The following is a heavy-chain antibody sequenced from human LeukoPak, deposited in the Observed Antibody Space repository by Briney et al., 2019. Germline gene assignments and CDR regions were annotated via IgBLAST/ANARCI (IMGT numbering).Heavy chain of an antibody. J-gene: IGHJ4*02. CDR1: GFTFRNFA. Sequence: TGGSLRLSCAASGFTFRNFAMSWVRQAPGKGLEWVSHITNNADATYYADSVKGRFTVSRDNSNNILYLQLDSLRAEDTAVYYCAKAAKYYDILTGYLNWGQGTLVTVSS. V-gene: IGHV3-23*01. CDR2: ITNNADAT. CDR3: AKAAKYYDILTGYLN. D-gene: IGHD3-9*01.